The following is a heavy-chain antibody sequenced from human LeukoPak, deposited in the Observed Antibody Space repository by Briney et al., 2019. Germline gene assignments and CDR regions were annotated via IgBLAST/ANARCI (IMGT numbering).Heavy chain of an antibody. J-gene: IGHJ4*02. CDR3: VPYYDVLTGFYTCY. CDR1: GFTFSSYT. CDR2: VSSNGGST. V-gene: IGHV3-64D*06. D-gene: IGHD3-9*01. Sequence: GGSLRLSCSASGFTFSSYTMHWVRQAPGKGLEYVSAVSSNGGSTYYADSVKGRFTISRDNSKNTLYLQMSSLRAEDTAVYYCVPYYDVLTGFYTCYWGQGTLVTVSS.